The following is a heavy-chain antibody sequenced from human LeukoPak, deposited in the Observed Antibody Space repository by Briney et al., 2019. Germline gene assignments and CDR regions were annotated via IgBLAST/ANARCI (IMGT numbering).Heavy chain of an antibody. D-gene: IGHD3-16*02. CDR1: GGSISSSSYY. CDR3: ARYYDYVWGSYRYGETYFDY. J-gene: IGHJ4*02. CDR2: IYYSGST. Sequence: SETLSLTCTVSGGSISSSSYYWGWIRQPPGTGLEWIGSIYYSGSTYYNPSLKSRVTISVDTSKNQFSLKLSSVTAADTAVYYCARYYDYVWGSYRYGETYFDYWGQGTLVTVSS. V-gene: IGHV4-39*07.